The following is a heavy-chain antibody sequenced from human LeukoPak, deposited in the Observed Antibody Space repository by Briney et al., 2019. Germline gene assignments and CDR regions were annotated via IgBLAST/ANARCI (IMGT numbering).Heavy chain of an antibody. CDR1: ESTFTTYA. J-gene: IGHJ4*02. D-gene: IGHD3-10*01. CDR3: AKGSSSGSFSVFDY. CDR2: ISGRGAST. V-gene: IGHV3-23*01. Sequence: GGSLRLSWPPSESTFTTYAMSWVRPPPGKGREWVPGISGRGASTYYADSGKGRFTISSDNSKNTLYLQMNSLRAEDTAVYYCAKGSSSGSFSVFDYWGQGTLVPVSS.